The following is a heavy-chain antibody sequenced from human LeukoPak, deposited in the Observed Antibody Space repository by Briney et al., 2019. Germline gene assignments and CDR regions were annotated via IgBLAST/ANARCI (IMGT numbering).Heavy chain of an antibody. J-gene: IGHJ6*03. CDR3: ARSVLDYYYYYMDV. V-gene: IGHV3-7*01. CDR1: GFTFSSYW. D-gene: IGHD2-8*02. Sequence: GGSLRLSCAASGFTFSSYWMSWVRQAPGKGLEWVANIKQDGSEKYYVDSVKGRFTISRDNAKNSLYLQMNSPRAEDTAVYYCARSVLDYYYYYMDVWGKGTTVTVSS. CDR2: IKQDGSEK.